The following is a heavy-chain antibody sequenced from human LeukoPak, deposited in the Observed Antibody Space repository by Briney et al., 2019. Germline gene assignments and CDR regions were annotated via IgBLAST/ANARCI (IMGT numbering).Heavy chain of an antibody. CDR3: AGEPGFDSSGYLNWFDS. Sequence: PSETLSLTCTVSGGSISSYYWSWIRQPPGKGLEWIACISYSGSTKYNPSLKSRVTISVDTSKNQLSLKLSSVTAADTAVYYCAGEPGFDSSGYLNWFDSWGQGTLVTVSS. V-gene: IGHV4-59*01. CDR2: ISYSGST. D-gene: IGHD3-22*01. J-gene: IGHJ5*01. CDR1: GGSISSYY.